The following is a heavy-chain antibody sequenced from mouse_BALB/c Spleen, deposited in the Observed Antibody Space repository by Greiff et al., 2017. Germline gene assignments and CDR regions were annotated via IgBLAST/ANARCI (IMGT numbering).Heavy chain of an antibody. Sequence: VKLQESGAELVRPGTSVKVSCKASGYAFTNYLIEWVKQRPGQGLERIGVINPGSGGTNYNEKFKGKATLTADKSSSTAYMQLSSLTSDDSAVYFCARELGDWYFDVWGAGTTVTVSS. CDR2: INPGSGGT. CDR1: GYAFTNYL. CDR3: ARELGDWYFDV. D-gene: IGHD4-1*01. V-gene: IGHV1-54*01. J-gene: IGHJ1*01.